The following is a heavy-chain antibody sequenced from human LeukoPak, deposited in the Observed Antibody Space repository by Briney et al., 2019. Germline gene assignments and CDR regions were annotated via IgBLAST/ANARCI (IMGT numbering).Heavy chain of an antibody. CDR1: GFTFSSYS. CDR2: ISSSSSYI. D-gene: IGHD6-6*01. Sequence: PGGSLRLSCAASGFTFSSYSMNWVCQAPGKGLEWVSSISSSSSYIYYADSVKGRFTISRDNAKNSLYLQMNSLRAEDTAVYYCARDRGGKIAARVDYWGQGTLVTVSS. CDR3: ARDRGGKIAARVDY. J-gene: IGHJ4*02. V-gene: IGHV3-21*01.